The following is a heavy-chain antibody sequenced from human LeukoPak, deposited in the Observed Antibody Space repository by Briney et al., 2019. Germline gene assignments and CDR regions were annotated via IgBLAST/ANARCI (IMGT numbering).Heavy chain of an antibody. V-gene: IGHV4-30-2*01. Sequence: SQTLSLTCAVSGGSISSGGYSWSWIRQPPGKGLEWIGYIYHSGSTYYNPSLKSRVTISVDRSKNQFSLKLSSVTAADTAVYYCARDPERGHDAFDIWGQGTMVTVSS. CDR3: ARDPERGHDAFDI. J-gene: IGHJ3*02. CDR1: GGSISSGGYS. CDR2: IYHSGST.